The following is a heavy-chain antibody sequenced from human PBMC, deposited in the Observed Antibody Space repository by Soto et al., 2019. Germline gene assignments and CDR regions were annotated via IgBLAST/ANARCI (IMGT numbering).Heavy chain of an antibody. CDR1: GFTFSNYW. CDR2: INQDGSER. CDR3: AGGDIVVVVAAGGMDV. J-gene: IGHJ6*02. D-gene: IGHD2-15*01. V-gene: IGHV3-7*01. Sequence: PGGSLRLSCVASGFTFSNYWMTWVRQAPGKGLEWVANINQDGSERTHVDSVKGRFTVSRDNAKNSLYLGMNRLRAEDTAVYYCAGGDIVVVVAAGGMDVWGQGTTVTVSS.